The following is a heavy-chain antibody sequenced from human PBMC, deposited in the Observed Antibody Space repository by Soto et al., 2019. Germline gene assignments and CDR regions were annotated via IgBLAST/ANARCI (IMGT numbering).Heavy chain of an antibody. J-gene: IGHJ4*02. V-gene: IGHV4-59*01. CDR1: GGSISSYY. D-gene: IGHD3-3*01. CDR2: IYYSGST. Sequence: QVQLQESGPGLVKPSETLSLTCTVSGGSISSYYWSWIRQPPGKGLAWIGYIYYSGSTNYNPSLKSRVTISVDTSKNQFSLKLSSVTAADTAVYYCARALYDFWSGYYEYYFDYWGQGTLVTVSS. CDR3: ARALYDFWSGYYEYYFDY.